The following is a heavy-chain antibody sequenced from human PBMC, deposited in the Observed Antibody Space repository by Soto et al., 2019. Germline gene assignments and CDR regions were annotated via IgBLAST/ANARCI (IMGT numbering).Heavy chain of an antibody. CDR3: ARCGDYRGY. J-gene: IGHJ4*02. V-gene: IGHV1-69*02. D-gene: IGHD4-17*01. CDR1: GGTFSSYT. Sequence: VQLVQSGAEVKKPGSSVKVSCKASGGTFSSYTISWVRQAPGQGLEGMGRIIPILGIANYAQKCQGRVTITADRSTSTAYMELSSLSSEDTAVYYYARCGDYRGYWGQGTLVTVSS. CDR2: IIPILGIA.